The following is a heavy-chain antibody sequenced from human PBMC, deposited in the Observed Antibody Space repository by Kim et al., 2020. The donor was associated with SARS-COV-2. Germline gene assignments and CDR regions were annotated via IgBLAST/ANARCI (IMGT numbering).Heavy chain of an antibody. J-gene: IGHJ4*01. D-gene: IGHD3-10*01. V-gene: IGHV3-30*18. Sequence: GGSLRLSCAASGFTFSSYGMHWVRQAPGKGLEWVAVISYDGSNKYYADSVKGRFTISRDNSKNTLYLQMNSLRAEDTAVYYCAKDRLLLWFGELLYLDY. CDR3: AKDRLLLWFGELLYLDY. CDR1: GFTFSSYG. CDR2: ISYDGSNK.